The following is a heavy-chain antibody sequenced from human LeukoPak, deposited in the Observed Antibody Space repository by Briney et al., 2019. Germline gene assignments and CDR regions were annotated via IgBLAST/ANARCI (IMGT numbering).Heavy chain of an antibody. D-gene: IGHD3-16*02. V-gene: IGHV4-34*01. J-gene: IGHJ4*02. Sequence: SETLSLTCAVYGGSFSGYYWSWLRQPPGKGLEWIGEINHSGSTNYNPSLKSRVTISVDTSKNQFSLKLSSVTAADTAVYYCARGKGWYDYVWGSYRYSFDYWGQGTLVTVSS. CDR2: INHSGST. CDR3: ARGKGWYDYVWGSYRYSFDY. CDR1: GGSFSGYY.